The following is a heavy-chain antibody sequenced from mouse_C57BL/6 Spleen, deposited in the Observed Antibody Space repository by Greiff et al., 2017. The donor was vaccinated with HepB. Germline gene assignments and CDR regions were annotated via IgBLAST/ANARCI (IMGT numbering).Heavy chain of an antibody. D-gene: IGHD1-1*01. CDR3: ARGDYGSSYVVLYAMDY. Sequence: QVQLKQSGAELMKPGASVKLSCKATGYTFTGYWIEWVKQRPVHGLEWIGEIVPGSGSTNYNEKFKGKATFTADTSSNTAYMQLSSLTTEDSAIYYCARGDYGSSYVVLYAMDYWGQGTSVTVSS. CDR2: IVPGSGST. J-gene: IGHJ4*01. V-gene: IGHV1-9*01. CDR1: GYTFTGYW.